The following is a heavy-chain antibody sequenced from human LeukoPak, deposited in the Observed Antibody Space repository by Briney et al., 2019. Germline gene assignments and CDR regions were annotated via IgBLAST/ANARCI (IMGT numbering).Heavy chain of an antibody. Sequence: GASVKVSCKASGYTFTSYNVVWVRQAPGQGLEWMGWINTNTGNPTYAQGFTGRFVFSLETSVSTTYLQIISLKAEDTAVYYCARGLSHSADYWGQGTLVTVSS. D-gene: IGHD4-11*01. CDR1: GYTFTSYN. V-gene: IGHV7-4-1*02. J-gene: IGHJ4*02. CDR3: ARGLSHSADY. CDR2: INTNTGNP.